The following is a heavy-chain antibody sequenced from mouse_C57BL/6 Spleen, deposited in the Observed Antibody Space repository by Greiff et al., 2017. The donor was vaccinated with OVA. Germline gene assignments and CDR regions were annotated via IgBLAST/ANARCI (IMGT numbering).Heavy chain of an antibody. D-gene: IGHD2-4*01. CDR1: GFTFSSYA. Sequence: EVMLVESGGGLVKPGGSLKLSCAASGFTFSSYAMSWVRQTPEKRLEWVATISDGGSYTYYPDNVQGRFTISRDNAKNNLYLQMSHLKSEDTAMDYCARDQGYEYDVGFAYWGQGTLVTVSA. V-gene: IGHV5-4*01. J-gene: IGHJ3*01. CDR3: ARDQGYEYDVGFAY. CDR2: ISDGGSYT.